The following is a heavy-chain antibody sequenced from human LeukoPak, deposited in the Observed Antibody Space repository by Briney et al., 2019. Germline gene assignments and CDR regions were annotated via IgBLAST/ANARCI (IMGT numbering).Heavy chain of an antibody. J-gene: IGHJ4*02. D-gene: IGHD1-1*01. CDR2: ISYDGSNK. CDR1: GFTFSSYG. V-gene: IGHV3-30*18. Sequence: GGSLRLSCAASGFTFSSYGMHWVRQAPGKGLEWVAVISYDGSNKYYADSVKGRFTISRDNSKNTLYLLMNNLRAEDTAVYYCAKDRARNEYYFDYWGQGTLVTVSS. CDR3: AKDRARNEYYFDY.